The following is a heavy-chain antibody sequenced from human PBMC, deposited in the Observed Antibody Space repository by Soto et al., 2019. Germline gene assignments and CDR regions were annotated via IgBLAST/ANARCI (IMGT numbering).Heavy chain of an antibody. D-gene: IGHD6-19*01. CDR3: ARVGIDSSGWDTDVDY. J-gene: IGHJ4*02. CDR2: ISAYNGNP. V-gene: IGHV1-18*01. Sequence: ASVKVSCKASGYTFTSYGISWVRQAPGQGLEWMGWISAYNGNPNYAQKLQGRVTMTTDTSTSTAYMELRSLRSDDTAVYYCARVGIDSSGWDTDVDYWGQGTLVTVSS. CDR1: GYTFTSYG.